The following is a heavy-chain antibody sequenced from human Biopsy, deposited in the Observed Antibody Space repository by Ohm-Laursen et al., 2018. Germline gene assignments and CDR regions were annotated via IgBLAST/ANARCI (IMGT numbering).Heavy chain of an antibody. Sequence: GTLSLTCAVSGGSIISYYWNWIRQPPGKGLEWIGDVYYSGSTNQNPSLKSRVTILVDTSKTQFSLKLNSVTAADTAVYYCGRREVVITHDAFDTWGQGTMVTVSS. CDR3: GRREVVITHDAFDT. D-gene: IGHD3-22*01. CDR2: VYYSGST. V-gene: IGHV4-59*08. CDR1: GGSIISYY. J-gene: IGHJ3*02.